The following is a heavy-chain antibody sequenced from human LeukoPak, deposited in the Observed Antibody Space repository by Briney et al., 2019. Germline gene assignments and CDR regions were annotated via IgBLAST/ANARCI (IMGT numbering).Heavy chain of an antibody. CDR3: ARDIRSGSYSDS. CDR2: IYYSGSP. Sequence: SETLSLTCTVSGGSISSYYWNWIRQPPGKGLELIGYIYYSGSPTYNPSLKSRVTISVDTSKNQFSLQLSSVTAADTAVYYCARDIRSGSYSDSWGQGTLVTVSS. V-gene: IGHV4-59*01. J-gene: IGHJ4*02. D-gene: IGHD1-26*01. CDR1: GGSISSYY.